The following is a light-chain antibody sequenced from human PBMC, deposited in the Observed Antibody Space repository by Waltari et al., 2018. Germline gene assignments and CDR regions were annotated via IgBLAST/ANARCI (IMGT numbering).Light chain of an antibody. CDR2: QDT. Sequence: SYELTQSPSVSVSPGQTATITCSGDKLGDKYVCWYQQKPGQSPVMVIYQDTKRPSGIPDRFSGSNSGNTATLTISGTQALDEADYYWQSWDSTTVVFGGGTKLTVL. CDR3: QSWDSTTVV. V-gene: IGLV3-1*01. J-gene: IGLJ2*01. CDR1: KLGDKY.